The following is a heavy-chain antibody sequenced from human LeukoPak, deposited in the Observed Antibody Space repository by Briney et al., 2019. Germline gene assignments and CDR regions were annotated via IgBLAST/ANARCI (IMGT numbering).Heavy chain of an antibody. J-gene: IGHJ4*02. D-gene: IGHD3-10*01. CDR3: ARDLWGSGSYYPLDY. CDR1: GGTFSSYA. V-gene: IGHV1-69*06. CDR2: IIPIFGTA. Sequence: SVKVSCTASGGTFSSYAISWIRQAPGQGLEWMGGIIPIFGTANYAQKFQGRVTITADKSTSTAYMELSSLRSEDTAVYYCARDLWGSGSYYPLDYWGQGTLVTVSS.